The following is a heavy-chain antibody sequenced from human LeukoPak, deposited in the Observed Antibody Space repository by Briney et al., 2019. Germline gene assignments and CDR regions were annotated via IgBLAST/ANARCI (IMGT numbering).Heavy chain of an antibody. D-gene: IGHD2/OR15-2a*01. J-gene: IGHJ4*02. V-gene: IGHV3-9*01. CDR3: AKGHVYGLGESYLDF. CDR1: GYSFDDYT. CDR2: ISWNSGSV. Sequence: GGAPRLPCEAPGYSFDDYTMHWGPQAPRQGREGVSAISWNSGSVGHADHSKGRFTISRDDGKNTLHLQLNSLRTEDTALYYCAKGHVYGLGESYLDFWGQGTLVSVSS.